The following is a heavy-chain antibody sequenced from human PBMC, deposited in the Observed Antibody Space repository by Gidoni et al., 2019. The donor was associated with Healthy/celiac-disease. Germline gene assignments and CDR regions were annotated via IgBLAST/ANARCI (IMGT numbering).Heavy chain of an antibody. CDR2: IIPIFGTA. CDR3: ARGKKGPGLGLVPPLDY. CDR1: GGTFSSYA. J-gene: IGHJ4*02. V-gene: IGHV1-69*01. Sequence: QVQLVQSGAAVKKPGSSVKVSCKASGGTFSSYAISWVRQAPGQGLEWMGGIIPIFGTANYAQKFQGRVTITADESTSTAYMELSSLRSEDTAVYYCARGKKGPGLGLVPPLDYWGQGTLVTVSS. D-gene: IGHD6-19*01.